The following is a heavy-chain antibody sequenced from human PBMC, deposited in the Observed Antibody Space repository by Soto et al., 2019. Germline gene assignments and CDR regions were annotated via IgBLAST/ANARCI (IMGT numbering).Heavy chain of an antibody. V-gene: IGHV1-18*01. Sequence: ASVKVSCKASGYTFTTYGISWVRQAPGQGLEWMGWISVYNGYTNYAQKLQGRVTMTTDTSTSIAYMELRSLRSDDTAVYYCARVFSDSSSFFDPWGQGTLVTVSS. CDR3: ARVFSDSSSFFDP. CDR1: GYTFTTYG. CDR2: ISVYNGYT. D-gene: IGHD6-13*01. J-gene: IGHJ5*02.